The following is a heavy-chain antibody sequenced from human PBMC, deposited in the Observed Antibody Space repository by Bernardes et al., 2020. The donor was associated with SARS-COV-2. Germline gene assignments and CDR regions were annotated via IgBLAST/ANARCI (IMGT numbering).Heavy chain of an antibody. J-gene: IGHJ6*02. V-gene: IGHV1-46*01. Sequence: ASMKVSCQASGYTFTSYYMNWVRQAPGQGLERMGIIDPSGGRATYAQKFQGRLSMTRDTSTSSVYMDLSSLTSADTAVYYCARAPSYFYGMDVWGQAT. CDR2: IDPSGGRA. CDR1: GYTFTSYY. CDR3: ARAPSYFYGMDV.